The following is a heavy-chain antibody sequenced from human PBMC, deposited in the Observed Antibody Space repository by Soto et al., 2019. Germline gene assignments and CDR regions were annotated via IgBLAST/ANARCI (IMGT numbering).Heavy chain of an antibody. CDR3: ARDSSQRGYSYGRFDY. CDR2: INPSGGST. D-gene: IGHD5-18*01. Sequence: ASVKVSCKASGYTFTSYYMHWVRQAPGQGLEWMGIINPSGGSTSYAQKFQGRVTMTRDTSTSTVYMELSSLRSEDTAVYYCARDSSQRGYSYGRFDYWGQGTLVTVS. CDR1: GYTFTSYY. V-gene: IGHV1-46*01. J-gene: IGHJ4*02.